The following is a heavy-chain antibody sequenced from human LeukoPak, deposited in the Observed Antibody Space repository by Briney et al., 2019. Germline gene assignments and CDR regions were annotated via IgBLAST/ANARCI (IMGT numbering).Heavy chain of an antibody. CDR2: IYSGGST. V-gene: IGHV3-53*01. Sequence: PGGSLRLSCAASGFTVSSNYMSWVRQAPGRGLEWVSGIYSGGSTYYADSVKGRFTISRDTSKNTPYLQMNSLRAEDTAVYYCARDYYDSSGYRHDAFDIWGQGTMVTVSS. J-gene: IGHJ3*02. D-gene: IGHD3-22*01. CDR3: ARDYYDSSGYRHDAFDI. CDR1: GFTVSSNY.